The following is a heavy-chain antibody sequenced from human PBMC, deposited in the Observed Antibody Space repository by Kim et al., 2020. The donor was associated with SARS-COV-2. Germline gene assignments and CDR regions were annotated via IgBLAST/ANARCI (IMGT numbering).Heavy chain of an antibody. Sequence: GGSLRLSCAASGFTFSSYAMHWVRQAPGKGLEWVAVISYDGSNKYYADSVKGRFTISRDNSKNTLYLQMNSLRAEDTAVYYCARGIAAAAPGFDYWGQGT. CDR2: ISYDGSNK. V-gene: IGHV3-30*04. J-gene: IGHJ4*02. CDR3: ARGIAAAAPGFDY. CDR1: GFTFSSYA. D-gene: IGHD6-13*01.